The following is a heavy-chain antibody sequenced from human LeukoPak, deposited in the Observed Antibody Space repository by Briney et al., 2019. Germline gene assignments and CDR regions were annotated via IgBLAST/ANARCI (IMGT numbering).Heavy chain of an antibody. J-gene: IGHJ6*03. CDR3: ARVRGGVGGYCSSTSCLHRPYYYYYMDD. CDR2: ISAYNGNT. Sequence: ASVKVSCKASGYTLTSYGISWVRQAPGQGLEGMGWISAYNGNTNYAKKLQGRVTMTTDTSTSTAYMELRSLRSDDTAVYYCARVRGGVGGYCSSTSCLHRPYYYYYMDDWGKGTTVTVSS. D-gene: IGHD2-2*01. CDR1: GYTLTSYG. V-gene: IGHV1-18*01.